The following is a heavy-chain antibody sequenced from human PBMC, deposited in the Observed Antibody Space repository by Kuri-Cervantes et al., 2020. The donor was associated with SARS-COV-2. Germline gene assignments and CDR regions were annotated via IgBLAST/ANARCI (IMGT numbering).Heavy chain of an antibody. J-gene: IGHJ4*02. CDR1: GGPISSYY. D-gene: IGHD2-15*01. CDR2: IYYSGST. V-gene: IGHV4-59*01. Sequence: ESLKIYCTVSGGPISSYYWSWIRQPPGKGLEWIGYIYYSGSTNYNPSLKSRVTISVDTSKNQFSLKLSSVTAADTAVYYCAREGYCSGVRCFDYWGQGTLVTVSS. CDR3: AREGYCSGVRCFDY.